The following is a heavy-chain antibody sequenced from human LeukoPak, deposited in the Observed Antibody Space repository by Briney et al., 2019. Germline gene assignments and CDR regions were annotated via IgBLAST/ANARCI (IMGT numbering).Heavy chain of an antibody. CDR3: ARDAPGYGGYGD. J-gene: IGHJ4*02. Sequence: PGGSLRLSCAASGFTLSTYWMSCVPQAPGKGVGWVGNIKEDGSDKYYGDSVKGRFTISRDNAKNSLYLQMNSLRAEDTAVYYCARDAPGYGGYGDWGQGILVTVSS. D-gene: IGHD5-12*01. CDR2: IKEDGSDK. CDR1: GFTLSTYW. V-gene: IGHV3-7*01.